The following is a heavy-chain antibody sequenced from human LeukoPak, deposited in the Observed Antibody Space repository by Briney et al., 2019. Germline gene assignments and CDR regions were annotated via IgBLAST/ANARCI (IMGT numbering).Heavy chain of an antibody. CDR3: AHRYCSGGSCRNFDY. J-gene: IGHJ4*02. CDR1: GFSLSTSGVG. Sequence: SGPTLVNPTQPLTLTCTFSGFSLSTSGVGVGWIRQPPGKALEWLALIYWDDDKRYSPSLKSRLTITKENSKNQVVLTMTNMDPVDTATYYCAHRYCSGGSCRNFDYWGQGTLVTVSS. V-gene: IGHV2-5*02. D-gene: IGHD2-15*01. CDR2: IYWDDDK.